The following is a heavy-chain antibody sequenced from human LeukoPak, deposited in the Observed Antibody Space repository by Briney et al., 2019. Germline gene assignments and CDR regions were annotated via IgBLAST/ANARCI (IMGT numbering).Heavy chain of an antibody. J-gene: IGHJ4*02. V-gene: IGHV4-59*08. CDR1: GGSMSPYH. D-gene: IGHD3-22*01. CDR3: ARGFYDSRGYSTPFDH. Sequence: PSETLSLTCTVSGGSMSPYHWGWIRQPPGKGLEWTGYIYYSGSTNYNPSLESRVTISVDTSKNQISLRLSSVTAADTAVYHCARGFYDSRGYSTPFDHWGQGTLVTVSP. CDR2: IYYSGST.